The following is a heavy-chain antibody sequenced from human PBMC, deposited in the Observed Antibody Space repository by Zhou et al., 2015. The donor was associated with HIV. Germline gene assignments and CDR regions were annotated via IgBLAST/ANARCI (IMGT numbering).Heavy chain of an antibody. Sequence: QVQLVQSGAEVKKPGASVKVSCKASGYTFTSYYMHWVRQAPGQGLEWMGIINPSGGSTSYAQKFQGRVTMTRDTSTSTVYMELSSLRSEDTAVYYCARDFQVGADSYYFDYWGQGTLVTVSS. CDR2: INPSGGST. D-gene: IGHD1-26*01. J-gene: IGHJ4*02. CDR3: ARDFQVGADSYYFDY. V-gene: IGHV1-46*01. CDR1: GYTFTSYY.